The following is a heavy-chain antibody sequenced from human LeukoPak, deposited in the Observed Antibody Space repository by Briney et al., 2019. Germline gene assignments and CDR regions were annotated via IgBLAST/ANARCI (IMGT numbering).Heavy chain of an antibody. J-gene: IGHJ3*02. CDR1: GGSISTYY. CDR3: ARGGNYDSRGTFDI. D-gene: IGHD3-22*01. V-gene: IGHV4-59*01. CDR2: IYYSGST. Sequence: SETLSLTCTVSGGSISTYYWSWIRQPPGKGLEWIGCIYYSGSTNYNPSLKSRVTISIDTSKNQFSLKLSSVTAADTAVYYCARGGNYDSRGTFDIWGQGTMVIVSS.